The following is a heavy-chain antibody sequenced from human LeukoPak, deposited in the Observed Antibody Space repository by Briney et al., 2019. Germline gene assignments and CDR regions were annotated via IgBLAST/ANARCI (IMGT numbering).Heavy chain of an antibody. CDR3: TRSDYVNHWFDP. V-gene: IGHV3-73*01. CDR2: IRSKANSYAT. J-gene: IGHJ5*02. CDR1: GCTFSGSA. Sequence: GGSLRLSCAASGCTFSGSAMHWVRQASGKGLEWVGRIRSKANSYATAYAASGKGRFTISRDDSKNTAYLQMNSLKTEDTAVYYCTRSDYVNHWFDPWGQGTLVTVSS. D-gene: IGHD3-16*01.